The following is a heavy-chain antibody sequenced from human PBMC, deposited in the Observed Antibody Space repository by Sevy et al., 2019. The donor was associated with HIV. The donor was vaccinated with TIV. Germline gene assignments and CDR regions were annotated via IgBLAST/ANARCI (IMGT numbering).Heavy chain of an antibody. CDR1: GFTFSNYW. J-gene: IGHJ6*02. CDR3: ARDCSSTSCLWGLDV. CDR2: IKKDGSEK. V-gene: IGHV3-7*03. Sequence: GGSLRLSCAASGFTFSNYWMSWVRQAPGKGLEWVANIKKDGSEKYYVDSVKGRFTISRDNAKNSLFLQMNSLRAEDTALYYCARDCSSTSCLWGLDVWGQGTRSPSP. D-gene: IGHD2-2*01.